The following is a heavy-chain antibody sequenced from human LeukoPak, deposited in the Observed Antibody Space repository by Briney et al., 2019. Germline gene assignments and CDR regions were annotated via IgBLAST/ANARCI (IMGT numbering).Heavy chain of an antibody. D-gene: IGHD4-17*01. Sequence: SETLSLTCTVSGGSISSNSYDWGWIRQPPGKGLEWIGSIYYSGSTYYNPSLKSRITISVDTSKNQFSLKLSSVTAADTAVYYCARHPDHYGDYGELYFDYWGQGTLVTVSS. CDR3: ARHPDHYGDYGELYFDY. J-gene: IGHJ4*02. CDR2: IYYSGST. V-gene: IGHV4-39*01. CDR1: GGSISSNSYD.